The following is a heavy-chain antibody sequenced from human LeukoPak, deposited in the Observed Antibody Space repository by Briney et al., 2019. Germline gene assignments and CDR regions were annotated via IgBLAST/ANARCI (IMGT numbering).Heavy chain of an antibody. V-gene: IGHV3-30-3*01. D-gene: IGHD3-9*01. CDR2: ISYDGSNK. J-gene: IGHJ4*02. CDR1: GFTFSSYA. Sequence: GGSLRLSCAASGFTFSSYAMHWVRQAPGKGLEWVALISYDGSNKYYADSVKGRFTISRDNSKNTLYLQMNSLRAEDTAVYYCARELRYSSRELDYWGLGTLVTVSS. CDR3: ARELRYSSRELDY.